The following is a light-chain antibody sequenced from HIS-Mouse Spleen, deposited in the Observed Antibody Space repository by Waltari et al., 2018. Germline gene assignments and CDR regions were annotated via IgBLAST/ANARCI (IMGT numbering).Light chain of an antibody. V-gene: IGKV1-9*01. CDR1: QGISSY. CDR3: QQLNSYPQET. J-gene: IGKJ4*01. Sequence: DLQLTQSPSFLSASVGDRVTSTSRASQGISSYLAWYQQKPGKAPKLLIYAASTLQSGVPSRFSGSGSGTEFTLTISSLQPEDFATYYCQQLNSYPQETFGGGTKVEIK. CDR2: AAS.